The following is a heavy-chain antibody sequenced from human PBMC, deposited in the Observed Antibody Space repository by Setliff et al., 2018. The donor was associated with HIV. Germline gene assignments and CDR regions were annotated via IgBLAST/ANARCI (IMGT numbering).Heavy chain of an antibody. CDR1: GGSITNGDHY. Sequence: LSLTCSVSGGSITNGDHYWAWIRQSPGKGLEWIGYIYYTGDTYYSSSFESRVVISLDTSNNQFSLRVRSVTAADTAVYYCARDRENYYDSTGAFDIWGQGTMVTVSS. CDR2: IYYTGDT. V-gene: IGHV4-30-4*08. CDR3: ARDRENYYDSTGAFDI. J-gene: IGHJ3*02. D-gene: IGHD3-22*01.